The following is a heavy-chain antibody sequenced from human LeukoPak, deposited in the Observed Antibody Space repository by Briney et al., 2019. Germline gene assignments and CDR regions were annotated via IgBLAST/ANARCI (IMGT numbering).Heavy chain of an antibody. CDR3: AKGFKMATELNY. CDR2: IRYDGSNN. CDR1: GFTFSRYG. V-gene: IGHV3-30*02. J-gene: IGHJ4*02. D-gene: IGHD5-24*01. Sequence: GGSLRLSCAASGFTFSRYGMHWVRQAPGKGLEWVAFIRYDGSNNYYADSVKGRFTISRDNSKNTLYLQMNSLRAEDTAVYYCAKGFKMATELNYWGQGTLVTVSS.